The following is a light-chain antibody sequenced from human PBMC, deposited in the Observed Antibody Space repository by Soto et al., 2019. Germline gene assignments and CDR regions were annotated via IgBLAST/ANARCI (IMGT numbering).Light chain of an antibody. V-gene: IGLV2-14*03. CDR1: ISYVGGYNF. J-gene: IGLJ1*01. Sequence: QSVLTQPASVSASPGQSITISCTGTISYVGGYNFVSWYQQYPGKAPKLMICDVSNRPSGVSNPFSGSKSGNTASLTISGLQAEYEDDYYRSSFTARNYVFGTGTKVTV. CDR3: SSFTARNYV. CDR2: DVS.